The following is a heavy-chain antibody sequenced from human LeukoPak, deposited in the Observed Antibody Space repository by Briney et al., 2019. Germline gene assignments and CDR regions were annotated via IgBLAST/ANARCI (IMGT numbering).Heavy chain of an antibody. Sequence: SETLSLTCTVSGGSISSYYWSWIRQPPGKGLEWIGYIYYSGSTNYNPSLKSRVTISVDTSKNQFPLKLSSVTAADTAVYYCARFLVGAYEFDYWGQGTLVTVSS. CDR3: ARFLVGAYEFDY. V-gene: IGHV4-59*08. CDR1: GGSISSYY. D-gene: IGHD1-26*01. J-gene: IGHJ4*02. CDR2: IYYSGST.